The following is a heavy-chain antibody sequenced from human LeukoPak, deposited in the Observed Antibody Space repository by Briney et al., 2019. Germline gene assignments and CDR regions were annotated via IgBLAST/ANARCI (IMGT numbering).Heavy chain of an antibody. CDR2: ISSSGSTI. CDR1: GFTFSSYE. D-gene: IGHD3-10*01. V-gene: IGHV3-48*03. CDR3: ARARERLRGAFDI. Sequence: GGSLRLSCAASGFTFSSYEMNWVRQAPGKGLEWVSHISSSGSTIYYADSVKGRFTISRDNAKNSLYLQMNSLRAEDTAVYYCARARERLRGAFDIWSQGTMVTVSS. J-gene: IGHJ3*02.